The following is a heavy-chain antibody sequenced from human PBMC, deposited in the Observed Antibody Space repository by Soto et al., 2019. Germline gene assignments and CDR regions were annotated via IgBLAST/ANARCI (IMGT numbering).Heavy chain of an antibody. D-gene: IGHD3-9*01. CDR1: GYTFTSYR. J-gene: IGHJ6*02. V-gene: IGHV1-18*01. CDR2: ISAYNGNT. CDR3: ARGHPYDILTGYSFYYYYGMDV. Sequence: GASVNVSCKSSGYTFTSYRISWVRQAPGQGLEWMGWISAYNGNTNYAQKLQGRVTMTTDTSTSTAYMELRSLRSDDTAVYYCARGHPYDILTGYSFYYYYGMDVWGQGTTVTVSS.